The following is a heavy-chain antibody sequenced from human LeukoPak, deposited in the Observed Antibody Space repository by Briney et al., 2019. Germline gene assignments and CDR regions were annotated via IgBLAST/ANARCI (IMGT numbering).Heavy chain of an antibody. Sequence: SRTLSLTCTVSGGSISSGGYYWSWIRQHPGKGLESIGYIYYSGSTYYNPSRKSRATISVDTPKNQFSLKLSSVTAADTAVYYCARVGPVPRLLQYRGYVDYWGQGTLVTVSS. D-gene: IGHD5-24*01. CDR1: GGSISSGGYY. CDR3: ARVGPVPRLLQYRGYVDY. V-gene: IGHV4-31*03. CDR2: IYYSGST. J-gene: IGHJ4*02.